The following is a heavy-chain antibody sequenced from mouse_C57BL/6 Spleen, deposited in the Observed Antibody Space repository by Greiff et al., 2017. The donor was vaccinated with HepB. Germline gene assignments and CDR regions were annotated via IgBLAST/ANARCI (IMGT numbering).Heavy chain of an antibody. CDR3: ARDGKLGGYAMDY. Sequence: QVHVKQPGAELVKPGASVKMSCKASGYTFTSYWITWVKQRPGQGLEWIGDIYPGSGSTNYNEKFKSKATLTVDTSSSTAYMQLSSLTSEDSAVYYCARDGKLGGYAMDYWGQGTSVTVSS. CDR2: IYPGSGST. V-gene: IGHV1-55*01. CDR1: GYTFTSYW. D-gene: IGHD3-3*01. J-gene: IGHJ4*01.